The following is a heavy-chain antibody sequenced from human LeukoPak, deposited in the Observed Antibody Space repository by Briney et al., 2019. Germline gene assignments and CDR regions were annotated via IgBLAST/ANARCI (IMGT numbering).Heavy chain of an antibody. CDR2: INSDGSST. CDR3: ARRYFYDSSTYYPLDY. D-gene: IGHD3-22*01. CDR1: GFTFSTYA. J-gene: IGHJ4*02. V-gene: IGHV3-74*01. Sequence: GGSLRLSCSASGFTFSTYAMHWVRQAPGKGLVWVSRINSDGSSTTYADSVKGRFTISRDNAKNTLYLQMNSLRAEDTAVYYCARRYFYDSSTYYPLDYWGQGTLVTVSS.